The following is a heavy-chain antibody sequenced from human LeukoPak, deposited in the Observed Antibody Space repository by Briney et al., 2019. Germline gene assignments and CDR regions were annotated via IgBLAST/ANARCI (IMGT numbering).Heavy chain of an antibody. V-gene: IGHV3-23*01. CDR1: GFTFTSYA. J-gene: IGHJ4*02. CDR3: AKVSSSGYYLDY. CDR2: ISGGGGVR. D-gene: IGHD3-22*01. Sequence: GGSLRLSCAASGFTFTSYAMRWVRQAPGKGLEWVSAISGGGGVRNYADSVEGRFTISRDNSNNTLYLQMDSLRAEDTAVYYCAKVSSSGYYLDYWGQGTLVTVSS.